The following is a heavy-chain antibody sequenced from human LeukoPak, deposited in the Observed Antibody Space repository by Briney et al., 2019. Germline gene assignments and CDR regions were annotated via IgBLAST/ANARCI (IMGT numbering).Heavy chain of an antibody. J-gene: IGHJ6*03. CDR3: AKPVIPSAYQGTYYMDV. CDR2: IRHDESKT. V-gene: IGHV3-30*02. D-gene: IGHD3-16*01. Sequence: GGSLRLSCAASGLIFSSYGMHWVRQAPGEGLEWVAYIRHDESKTFYADSVKGRFTTSRDNSKNTLYLQMHSLRAEDTALYYCAKPVIPSAYQGTYYMDVWGKGTTVTVSS. CDR1: GLIFSSYG.